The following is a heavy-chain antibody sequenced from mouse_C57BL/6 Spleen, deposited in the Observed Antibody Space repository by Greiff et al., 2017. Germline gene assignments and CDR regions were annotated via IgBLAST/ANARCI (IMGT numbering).Heavy chain of an antibody. CDR3: GRDYYGSSYRFAY. D-gene: IGHD1-1*01. Sequence: LVESGAELARPGASVTMSCKASGYTFTSYTMHWVKQRPGQGLEWIGYINPSSGYTKYNQKFKDKATLTEDKSSSTAYMQLSNLTTEESAVYYCGRDYYGSSYRFAYWGQGTLVTVSA. J-gene: IGHJ3*01. V-gene: IGHV1-4*01. CDR2: INPSSGYT. CDR1: GYTFTSYT.